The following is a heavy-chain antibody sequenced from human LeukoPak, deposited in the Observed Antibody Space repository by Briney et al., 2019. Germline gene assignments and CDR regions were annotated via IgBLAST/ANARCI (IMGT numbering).Heavy chain of an antibody. Sequence: RAGRSLTLSWPWAGSTVAVHSMRWVRQAPGKGLGWVGFIRSKAYRGTIEHTASVKGRFNISRDDSKSIAYLQMNSLETEDTGVYYCTRGPLQLWLHNGMDVWGQGTTVTVSS. CDR3: TRGPLQLWLHNGMDV. CDR2: IRSKAYRGTI. CDR1: GSTVAVHS. D-gene: IGHD5-18*01. V-gene: IGHV3-49*04. J-gene: IGHJ6*02.